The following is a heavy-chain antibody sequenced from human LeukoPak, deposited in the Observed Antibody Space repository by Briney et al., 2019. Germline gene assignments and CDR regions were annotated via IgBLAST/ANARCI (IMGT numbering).Heavy chain of an antibody. CDR2: NSGSGGST. CDR3: AKGPPGRHWELLRFDFFDF. CDR1: GVTFSSYA. V-gene: IGHV3-23*01. Sequence: GGSLRLSCAASGVTFSSYAMSWVRQAPGKGLEWVSANSGSGGSTYYADSVEGRFTISRDNSKNTLYLQMKSLRAEDTAVYYCAKGPPGRHWELLRFDFFDFWGQGTMVPVSS. J-gene: IGHJ3*01. D-gene: IGHD1-26*01.